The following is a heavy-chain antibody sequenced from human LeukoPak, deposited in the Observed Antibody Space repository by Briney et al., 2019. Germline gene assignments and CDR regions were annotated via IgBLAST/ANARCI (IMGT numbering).Heavy chain of an antibody. Sequence: GGSLRLSCAASGFTFSSYWMHWVRQAPGKGLVWVSRINSDGSSTSYADSVKGRFTISRDNAKNSLFLQMDGLRVDDTAVYFCARDGRGGHNDFWGQRTLITVSS. V-gene: IGHV3-74*01. CDR1: GFTFSSYW. J-gene: IGHJ4*02. CDR3: ARDGRGGHNDF. D-gene: IGHD4-23*01. CDR2: INSDGSST.